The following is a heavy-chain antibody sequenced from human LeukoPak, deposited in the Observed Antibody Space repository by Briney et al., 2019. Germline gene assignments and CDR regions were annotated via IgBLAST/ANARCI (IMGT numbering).Heavy chain of an antibody. Sequence: GGSLRLPCEASGFPFSNYWMTWVRQSPGKGLEGVANIKQDGSDKYYMDSVKGRFTVSRDNAKNSLFLQMNSLRAEDTALYYCARALQGGHNYYDPNGYYPQYFGSWGQGTLVTVSS. CDR2: IKQDGSDK. V-gene: IGHV3-7*01. J-gene: IGHJ4*02. D-gene: IGHD3-22*01. CDR3: ARALQGGHNYYDPNGYYPQYFGS. CDR1: GFPFSNYW.